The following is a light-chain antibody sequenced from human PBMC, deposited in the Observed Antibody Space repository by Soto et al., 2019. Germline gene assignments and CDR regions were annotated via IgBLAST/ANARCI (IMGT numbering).Light chain of an antibody. CDR3: SSYAGSNSYV. V-gene: IGLV2-8*01. J-gene: IGLJ1*01. CDR1: SSDVSGYNY. CDR2: EVS. Sequence: QSVLTQPPSASGSPGQSVTISCTGTSSDVSGYNYVSWYQQHPGKAPKLMIYEVSKRPSGVPDRFSGSKSGNTASLTVSGLQAEDEADYYCSSYAGSNSYVFGPGTKVTVL.